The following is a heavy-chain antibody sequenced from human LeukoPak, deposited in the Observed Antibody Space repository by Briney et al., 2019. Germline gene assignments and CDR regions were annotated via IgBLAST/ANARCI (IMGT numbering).Heavy chain of an antibody. J-gene: IGHJ5*02. Sequence: PSETLSLTCTVSGGSIGSYYWSWIRQAPGKRLEWIGYIYYSGSTNYNPSLKSRVSISVDTSKNQFSLKLSSVTAADTAVYYCARGTPSTTSYNWFDPWGQGTLVTVSS. CDR1: GGSIGSYY. V-gene: IGHV4-59*01. CDR3: ARGTPSTTSYNWFDP. D-gene: IGHD2-2*01. CDR2: IYYSGST.